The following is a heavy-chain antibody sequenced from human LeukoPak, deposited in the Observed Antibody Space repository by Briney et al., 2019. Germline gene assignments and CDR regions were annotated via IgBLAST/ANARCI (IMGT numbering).Heavy chain of an antibody. J-gene: IGHJ4*02. CDR1: AFTFSSYT. CDR3: ASGDTYYYDTRGDY. Sequence: GGSLRLSCAASAFTFSSYTMNWVRQAPGKGLEWVSSISSSSTYMYYADSVKGRFTISRDNSKNTLYLQMNSLRAEDTAVYYCASGDTYYYDTRGDYWGQGTLVTVSS. V-gene: IGHV3-21*01. D-gene: IGHD3-22*01. CDR2: ISSSSTYM.